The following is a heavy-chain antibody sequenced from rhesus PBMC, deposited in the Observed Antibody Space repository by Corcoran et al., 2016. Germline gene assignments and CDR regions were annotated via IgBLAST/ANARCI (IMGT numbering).Heavy chain of an antibody. CDR2: IEPSDSDT. V-gene: IGHV5-2*01. CDR1: GYSFTSQW. Sequence: EVQLVQSGAEVKRPGESLKISCKTSGYSFTSQWISWGGQMPGKGLEWIGAIEPSDSDTRYSPSFQGQVTISADKSISTAYLKWSSLKASDSATYYCVKNDPTSGWYSWGQGVLVTVSS. D-gene: IGHD6-31*01. J-gene: IGHJ4*01. CDR3: VKNDPTSGWYS.